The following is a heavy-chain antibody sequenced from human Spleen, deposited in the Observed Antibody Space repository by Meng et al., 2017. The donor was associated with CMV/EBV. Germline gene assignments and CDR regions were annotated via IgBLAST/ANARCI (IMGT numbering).Heavy chain of an antibody. CDR1: GVTFSSYI. CDR2: TIPIFGTP. CDR3: ARELQTARGYYFAY. D-gene: IGHD2-21*02. Sequence: KACGVTFSSYIVHWVRQAPGQGLEWMGATIPIFGTPTFSQKFQGRVTITTDESTSTAYMELSGLRSEDTAVYYCARELQTARGYYFAYWGQGTLVTVSS. V-gene: IGHV1-69*05. J-gene: IGHJ4*02.